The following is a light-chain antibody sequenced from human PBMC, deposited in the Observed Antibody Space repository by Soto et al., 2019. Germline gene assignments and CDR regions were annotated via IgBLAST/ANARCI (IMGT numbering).Light chain of an antibody. CDR3: QQYNNWPPGA. J-gene: IGKJ5*01. Sequence: EVVMTQSPGTLSLSPGERATLSCRASQSVSNNYLAWYQQKPGQAPRLLIYGASTRATGIPARFSGSGSGTEFTLTISSLQSEDFAVYYCQQYNNWPPGAFGQGTRLEIK. V-gene: IGKV3-15*01. CDR2: GAS. CDR1: QSVSNN.